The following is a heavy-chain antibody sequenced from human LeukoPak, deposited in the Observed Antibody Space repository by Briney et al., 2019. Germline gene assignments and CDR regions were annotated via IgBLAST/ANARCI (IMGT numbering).Heavy chain of an antibody. V-gene: IGHV4-30-4*08. J-gene: IGHJ4*02. CDR2: IYYSGTT. Sequence: SETLSLTCTVSGGSISSGDYYWNLIRQPPGKDLEWIGYIYYSGTTYYNPSLQSRVTISVDTSKNQFSLKLTSVTAADTAVYYCARSTIFGYSDYWGQGTLVTVSS. CDR3: ARSTIFGYSDY. D-gene: IGHD3-3*01. CDR1: GGSISSGDYY.